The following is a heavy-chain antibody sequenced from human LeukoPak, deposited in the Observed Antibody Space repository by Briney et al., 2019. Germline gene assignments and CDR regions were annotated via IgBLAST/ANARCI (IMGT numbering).Heavy chain of an antibody. CDR2: IYYSGST. D-gene: IGHD6-6*01. CDR3: ARRAARGSFTFDY. J-gene: IGHJ4*02. CDR1: GGSISSSSYD. Sequence: SEALSLTCTVSGGSISSSSYDWGGIRQPPGKVLERIGSIYYSGSTYYNPSLKSRVTISVDTSKNQFSLKLSSVTAADTAVYYCARRAARGSFTFDYWGQGTLVTVSS. V-gene: IGHV4-39*01.